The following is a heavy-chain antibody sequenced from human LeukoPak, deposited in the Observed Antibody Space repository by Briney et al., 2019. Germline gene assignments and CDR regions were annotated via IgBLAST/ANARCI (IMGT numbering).Heavy chain of an antibody. CDR2: ISSSSSTI. CDR1: GFTFSSYS. V-gene: IGHV3-48*01. CDR3: ARDTTVVTPGAFDI. J-gene: IGHJ3*02. Sequence: PGGSLRLSCAASGFTFSSYSMNWVRQAPGKGLEWVSYISSSSSTIYYADSVKGRFTISRDNAKNSLYLQMNSLRAEDTAVYYCARDTTVVTPGAFDIWGQGTMVTVSS. D-gene: IGHD4-23*01.